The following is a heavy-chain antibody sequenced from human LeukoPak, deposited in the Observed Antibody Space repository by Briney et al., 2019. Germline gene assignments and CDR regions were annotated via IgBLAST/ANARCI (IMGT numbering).Heavy chain of an antibody. CDR3: ARGESGVVVPAAAPNYYYGMDV. Sequence: SVKVSCKASGDTFSIYAISWVRQAPGRGLEWMGRIIPIFNITNYAQKFQGRVTIIADKSTGTAYMELSSLRSEDTAVYYCARGESGVVVPAAAPNYYYGMDVWGKGTTVTVSS. V-gene: IGHV1-69*04. CDR1: GDTFSIYA. D-gene: IGHD2-2*01. J-gene: IGHJ6*04. CDR2: IIPIFNIT.